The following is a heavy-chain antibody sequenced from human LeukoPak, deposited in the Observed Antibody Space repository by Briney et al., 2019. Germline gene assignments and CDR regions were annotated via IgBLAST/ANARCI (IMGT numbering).Heavy chain of an antibody. CDR1: GYTFTTSA. CDR2: ISGDNSNT. CDR3: ARGSLSSRDFDY. D-gene: IGHD6-13*01. Sequence: ASVKVSCKASGYTFTTSAIHWVRQAPGQSLEWMGWISGDNSNTKYSQKFQGRVTFTRDTSASTAYMELSSLRSEDAAVYYCARGSLSSRDFDYWGQGTLVTVSS. V-gene: IGHV1-3*01. J-gene: IGHJ4*02.